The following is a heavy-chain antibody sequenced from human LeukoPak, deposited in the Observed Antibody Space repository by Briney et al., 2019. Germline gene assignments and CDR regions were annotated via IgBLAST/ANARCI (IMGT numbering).Heavy chain of an antibody. CDR1: GYTFTSYY. J-gene: IGHJ3*02. D-gene: IGHD3-22*01. Sequence: ASVKVSCKASGYTFTSYYMHWVRQAPGQGLEWMGIINPSGGSTSYAQKFQGRVTMTRDTSTSTVYMELSSLRSEGTAVYYCARDYEYYDSSGYRGNAFDIWGQGTMVTVSS. CDR2: INPSGGST. CDR3: ARDYEYYDSSGYRGNAFDI. V-gene: IGHV1-46*01.